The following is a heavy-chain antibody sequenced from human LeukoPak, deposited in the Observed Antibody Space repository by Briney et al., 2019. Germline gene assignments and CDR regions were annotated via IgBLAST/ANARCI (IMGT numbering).Heavy chain of an antibody. CDR1: GGTFSSYD. J-gene: IGHJ4*02. V-gene: IGHV1-69*05. CDR3: ARSFGGFDY. D-gene: IGHD3-3*01. CDR2: IIPIFGTA. Sequence: SMKVSCTASGGTFSSYDITWVRQAPGQGLEWMGGIIPIFGTANYAQKFQGRVTITRDTSASTAYMELSSLRSEDTAVYYCARSFGGFDYWGQGTLVTVSS.